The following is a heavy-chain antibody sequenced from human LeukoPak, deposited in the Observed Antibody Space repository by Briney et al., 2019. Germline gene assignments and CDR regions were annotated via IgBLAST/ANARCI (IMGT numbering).Heavy chain of an antibody. V-gene: IGHV1-69*05. D-gene: IGHD5-18*01. Sequence: SVKVSCKASGGTFSSYAITWVRQAPGQGLEWMGRIIPIFGTANYAQKFQGRVTITTDESTSTAYMELSTLRSDDTAVYYCARTVEDREDTAMVTYPYYFDYWGQGTLVTVSS. CDR3: ARTVEDREDTAMVTYPYYFDY. CDR2: IIPIFGTA. J-gene: IGHJ4*02. CDR1: GGTFSSYA.